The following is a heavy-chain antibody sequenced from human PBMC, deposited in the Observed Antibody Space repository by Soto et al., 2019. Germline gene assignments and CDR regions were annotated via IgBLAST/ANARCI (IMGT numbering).Heavy chain of an antibody. Sequence: QAQLLESGGGVVQPGRSLRLSCAASGFAFSSYGMHWVRQAPGTGLEWVAVISYDGSLQHYADSVKGRFTISRDNSKNMVLLQISSLRAEDTAVYYCVSDRGYGHASVPYSWGQGTLVSVSS. CDR2: ISYDGSLQ. CDR3: VSDRGYGHASVPYS. J-gene: IGHJ4*02. D-gene: IGHD5-18*01. V-gene: IGHV3-30*03. CDR1: GFAFSSYG.